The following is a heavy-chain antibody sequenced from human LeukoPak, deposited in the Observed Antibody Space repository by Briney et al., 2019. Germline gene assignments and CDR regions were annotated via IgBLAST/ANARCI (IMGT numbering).Heavy chain of an antibody. CDR3: ATLVTTVTTGGS. CDR1: GGTFSSYA. CDR2: IFPIFGTA. D-gene: IGHD4-17*01. J-gene: IGHJ4*02. V-gene: IGHV1-69*05. Sequence: ASVKVSCKASGGTFSSYAISWVRQAPGQGLEWMGGIFPIFGTANYAQKFQGRVTITTDESTSTAYMELSSLRSEDAAVYYCATLVTTVTTGGSWGQGTLVTVSS.